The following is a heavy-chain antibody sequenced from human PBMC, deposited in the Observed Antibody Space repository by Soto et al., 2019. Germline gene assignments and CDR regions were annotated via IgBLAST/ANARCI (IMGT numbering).Heavy chain of an antibody. V-gene: IGHV4-39*01. Sequence: SETVSLTCTVSGDSISSSNSYWGWIRQPPGKGLEWIGSLSYSGRSYCNLSLGSRVTTSVDTSKNQFSLRLSSGTAADTAVYYCARHTHGRGFYYHPLGYYLVHWGPGSLLTV. CDR2: LSYSGRS. D-gene: IGHD3-22*01. J-gene: IGHJ4*02. CDR3: ARHTHGRGFYYHPLGYYLVH. CDR1: GDSISSSNSY.